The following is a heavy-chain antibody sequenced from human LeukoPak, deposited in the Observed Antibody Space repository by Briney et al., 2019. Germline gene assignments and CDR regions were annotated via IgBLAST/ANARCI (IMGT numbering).Heavy chain of an antibody. CDR2: IWSGGSPT. J-gene: IGHJ3*01. D-gene: IGHD1-1*01. V-gene: IGHV3-48*03. CDR3: ARQLTDVEGDGLDV. CDR1: GFTFSSYE. Sequence: GGSLRLSCTASGFTFSSYEMNWVRQAPGKGLEWVSYIWSGGSPTHYADSVRGRFTISRDNSKNSLYLQMSSRRADDTAVYYCARQLTDVEGDGLDVWGQGTMVTVSS.